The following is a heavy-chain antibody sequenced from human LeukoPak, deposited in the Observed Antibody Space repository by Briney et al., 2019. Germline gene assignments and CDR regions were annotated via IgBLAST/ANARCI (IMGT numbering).Heavy chain of an antibody. CDR3: AKRPRAAGLAGGIDY. J-gene: IGHJ4*02. V-gene: IGHV3-23*01. D-gene: IGHD6-19*01. CDR1: GFTFSSYA. CDR2: ISGSGGST. Sequence: PGGSLRLSCAASGFTFSSYAMSWVRQAPGKGLERVSAISGSGGSTYYADSVKGRFTISRDNSKNTLYLQMNSLRAEDTAVYYCAKRPRAAGLAGGIDYWGQGTLVTVSS.